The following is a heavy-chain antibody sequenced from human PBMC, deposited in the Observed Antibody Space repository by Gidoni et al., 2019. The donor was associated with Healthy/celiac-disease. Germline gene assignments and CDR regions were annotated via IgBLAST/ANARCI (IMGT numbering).Heavy chain of an antibody. Sequence: EVQLVESGGGLVQPGGSLRLSCAASGFTFSSYWMSWVRQGPGKGLEWVANIKQDGSEKYYVDSVKGRFTISRDNAKNSLYLQMNSLRAEDTAVYYCARSVRGVIPYFDYWGQGTLVTVSS. CDR1: GFTFSSYW. J-gene: IGHJ4*02. CDR3: ARSVRGVIPYFDY. V-gene: IGHV3-7*01. CDR2: IKQDGSEK. D-gene: IGHD3-10*01.